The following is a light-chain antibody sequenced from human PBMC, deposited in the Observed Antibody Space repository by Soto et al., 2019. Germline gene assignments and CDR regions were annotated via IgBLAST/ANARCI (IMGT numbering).Light chain of an antibody. V-gene: IGLV1-44*01. Sequence: QSVLTRPPSASGTPGQRVTISCSGSSSNIGRNTVNWYQQLPGTAPKLLIYSNNQRPSGVPDRFSGSKSGTSASLAISGLQSEDEADYYCAAWDDSLNGVLFGGGTKLTVL. CDR1: SSNIGRNT. CDR3: AAWDDSLNGVL. J-gene: IGLJ2*01. CDR2: SNN.